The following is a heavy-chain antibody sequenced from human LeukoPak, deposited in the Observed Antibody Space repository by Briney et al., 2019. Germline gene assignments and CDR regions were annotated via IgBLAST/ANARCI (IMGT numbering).Heavy chain of an antibody. J-gene: IGHJ5*02. Sequence: GGSLRLSCAASGFTFSNYAMSWVRQAPGKGLDWVSAISASGGNTYYADSVKGRFTISRDNAKNSLYLQMNSLRAEDTAVYYCARDRFSSSWYGGWFDPWGQGTLVTVSS. CDR2: ISASGGNT. D-gene: IGHD6-13*01. CDR1: GFTFSNYA. CDR3: ARDRFSSSWYGGWFDP. V-gene: IGHV3-23*01.